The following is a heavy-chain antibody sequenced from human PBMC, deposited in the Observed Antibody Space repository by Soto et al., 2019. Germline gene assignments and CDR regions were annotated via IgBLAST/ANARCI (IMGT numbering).Heavy chain of an antibody. CDR2: INPNSGGT. J-gene: IGHJ6*02. V-gene: IGHV1-2*02. CDR3: ARDIAARGNFYYYNGMDV. Sequence: ASVKVSCKASGYTFTGYYMHWVRQAPGQGLEWMGWINPNSGGTNYAQKFQGRVTMTRDTSISTAYMELSRLRSDDTAVYYCARDIAARGNFYYYNGMDVWGQATTVTVSS. CDR1: GYTFTGYY. D-gene: IGHD6-6*01.